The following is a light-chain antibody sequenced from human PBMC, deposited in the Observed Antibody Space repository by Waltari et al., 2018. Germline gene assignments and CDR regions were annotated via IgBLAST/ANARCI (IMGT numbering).Light chain of an antibody. CDR1: QSLLHSNGNTY. CDR3: VQAIAFPLT. Sequence: DIEMTQTPLSLPIIPGESASISCRSRQSLLHSNGNTYLHWYLQKPGQSPQLLIYGGSNRASGVPDRFSGSGSGTDFTLKISKVEAEDVGVYYCVQAIAFPLTFGGGTKVEIK. CDR2: GGS. V-gene: IGKV2-40*01. J-gene: IGKJ4*01.